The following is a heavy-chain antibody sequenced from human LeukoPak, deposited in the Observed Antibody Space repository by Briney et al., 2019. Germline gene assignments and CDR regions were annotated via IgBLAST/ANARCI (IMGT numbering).Heavy chain of an antibody. Sequence: ASVNVSCKASGYTFTGYYMHWVRQAPGQGLEWMGWINPNSGGTNYAQKFQGWVTMTRDTSISTAYMELSRLRSDDTAVYYCARDYGSGSHHPGYWGQGTLVTVSS. J-gene: IGHJ4*02. V-gene: IGHV1-2*04. D-gene: IGHD3-10*01. CDR2: INPNSGGT. CDR1: GYTFTGYY. CDR3: ARDYGSGSHHPGY.